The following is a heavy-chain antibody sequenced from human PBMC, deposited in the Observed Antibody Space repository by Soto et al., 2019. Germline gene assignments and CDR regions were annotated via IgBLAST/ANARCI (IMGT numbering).Heavy chain of an antibody. Sequence: QVQLVESGGGVVQPGGSLRLSCSGSGFIFSGYGMHWVRQPPGKGLEWVAVISYDGGRKYYEDSVKGRFTVSRDNSQNTLYLEMNSLRVADSAIYYCAKDILRDQLDWGMDVLGQGTTVTVSS. V-gene: IGHV3-30*18. J-gene: IGHJ6*02. CDR2: ISYDGGRK. CDR1: GFIFSGYG. D-gene: IGHD3-9*01. CDR3: AKDILRDQLDWGMDV.